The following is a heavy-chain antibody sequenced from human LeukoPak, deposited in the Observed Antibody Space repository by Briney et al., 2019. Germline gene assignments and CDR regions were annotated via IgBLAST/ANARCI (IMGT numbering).Heavy chain of an antibody. CDR1: GGSISGYY. V-gene: IGHV4-39*07. CDR3: AREAHDSSGYRLAEYFQH. CDR2: IYYSGST. J-gene: IGHJ1*01. D-gene: IGHD3-22*01. Sequence: SETLSLTCTVSGGSISGYYWSWIRQPPGKGLEWIGSIYYSGSTYYNPSLKSRVTISVDTSKNQFSLKLSSVTAADTAVYYCAREAHDSSGYRLAEYFQHWGQGTLVTVSS.